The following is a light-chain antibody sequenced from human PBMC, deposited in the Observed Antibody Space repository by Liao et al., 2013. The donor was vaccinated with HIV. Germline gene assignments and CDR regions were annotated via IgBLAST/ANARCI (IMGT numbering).Light chain of an antibody. CDR2: YDS. J-gene: IGLJ2*01. CDR1: NIGGKS. V-gene: IGLV3-21*01. Sequence: SYELTQPPSVSVAPGKTATIGCEGDNIGGKSVHWYQQKPGQAPVLVIYYDSDRPSGIPERFSGSNSGNTATLTISRVEAGDEADYYCQVWDSSTVVFGGGTKLTVL. CDR3: QVWDSSTVV.